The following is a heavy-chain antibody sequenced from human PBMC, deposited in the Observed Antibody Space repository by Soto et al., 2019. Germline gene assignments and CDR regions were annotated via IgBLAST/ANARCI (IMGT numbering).Heavy chain of an antibody. J-gene: IGHJ4*02. Sequence: EVQLVESGGGSVQPGGSLRLSCAASGFSLSSYWMHWVRQAPGKGLVWVSRVNSDGSNTIYADSVKGRFTISRDNGKNTLYLQMNSLRVEDTAMYYCGRGGDYGSGRVDYWGQGTLVTVSS. CDR2: VNSDGSNT. CDR3: GRGGDYGSGRVDY. V-gene: IGHV3-74*01. CDR1: GFSLSSYW. D-gene: IGHD3-10*01.